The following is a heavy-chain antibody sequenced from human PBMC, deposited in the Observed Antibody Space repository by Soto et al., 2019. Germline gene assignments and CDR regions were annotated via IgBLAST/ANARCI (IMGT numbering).Heavy chain of an antibody. D-gene: IGHD1-26*01. CDR3: ARDYGGATLDYFDY. CDR1: GYTFTGYY. J-gene: IGHJ4*02. Sequence: HVQLVQSGAEVKKPGASVKVSCKASGYTFTGYYMHWVRQAPGQGLEWMGWINPKSGGTNYAQKFQGRVTMTTDTSISTAYMELSRLRSDDTAVYYCARDYGGATLDYFDYWGQGTLVTVSS. CDR2: INPKSGGT. V-gene: IGHV1-2*02.